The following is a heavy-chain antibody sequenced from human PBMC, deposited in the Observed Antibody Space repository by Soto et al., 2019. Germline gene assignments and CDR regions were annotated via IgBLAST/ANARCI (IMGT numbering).Heavy chain of an antibody. CDR3: ARVPNPRIAAAGYYFDY. D-gene: IGHD6-13*01. CDR2: INPLLGIG. J-gene: IGHJ4*02. CDR1: GGTLSSET. Sequence: AASVKVSCKVSGGTLSSETISWLRQAPGQGLEWMGRINPLLGIGNYAQKFQGRVTITEDTSASTAYMELSSLRSEDTAMYYCARVPNPRIAAAGYYFDYWGQGTLVTVSS. V-gene: IGHV1-69*02.